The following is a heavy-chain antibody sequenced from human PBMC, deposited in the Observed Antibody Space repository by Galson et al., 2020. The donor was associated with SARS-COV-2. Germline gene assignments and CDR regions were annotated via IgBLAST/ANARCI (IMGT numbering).Heavy chain of an antibody. D-gene: IGHD2-21*02. V-gene: IGHV4-39*07. Sequence: SETLSLTCTVSGVSISSRYYYWAWVRQPPGKGLEWIVTLSYNDNTHSNPSLKSRVTLSADTSKNHFSLKLNDLTAADTAIYYCARASKFGDRSFDSWGQGTLVTVSS. CDR1: GVSISSRYYY. J-gene: IGHJ4*02. CDR2: LSYNDNT. CDR3: ARASKFGDRSFDS.